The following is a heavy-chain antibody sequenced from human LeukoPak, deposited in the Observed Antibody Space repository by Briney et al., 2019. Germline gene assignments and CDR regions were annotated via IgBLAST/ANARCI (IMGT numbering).Heavy chain of an antibody. V-gene: IGHV3-23*01. CDR2: ISGRGDGT. CDR1: GFTFNTYT. J-gene: IGHJ4*02. CDR3: AKGTERYREVSSFDS. D-gene: IGHD3-10*01. Sequence: GGSLRLSCAASGFTFNTYTMNWVRQAPGKGLVWVSAISGRGDGTYYADFVKGRFTISRDNSKNTLFLQMNSLRVEDTATYYCAKGTERYREVSSFDSWGRGTLVAVSS.